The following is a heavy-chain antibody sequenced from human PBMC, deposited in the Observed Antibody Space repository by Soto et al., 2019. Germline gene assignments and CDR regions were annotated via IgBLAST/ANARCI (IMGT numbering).Heavy chain of an antibody. V-gene: IGHV3-48*04. J-gene: IGHJ3*02. Sequence: WGSLRLCCSASGFTFSIYSMAWIRQAPGKGLEWLSYISSSSSVIYYADSVKGRITVSRDNGKNALILQMHSLRADDTAVYYCARYLIIPRAFDIWGQGTAVTVSS. CDR2: ISSSSSVI. CDR3: ARYLIIPRAFDI. D-gene: IGHD2-21*01. CDR1: GFTFSIYS.